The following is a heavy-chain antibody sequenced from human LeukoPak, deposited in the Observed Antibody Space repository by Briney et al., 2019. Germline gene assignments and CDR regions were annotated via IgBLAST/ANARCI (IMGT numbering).Heavy chain of an antibody. CDR3: ARDQSYSGSYQCFDY. J-gene: IGHJ4*02. V-gene: IGHV3-30*03. CDR1: GFTFSSYA. Sequence: GGSLRLSCAASGFTFSSYAMSWVRQAPGKGLEWVAIISYDGGKKDYADSVKGRFTISRDNAKNSLYLQMNSLRAEDTAVYYCARDQSYSGSYQCFDYWGQGTLVTVSS. CDR2: ISYDGGKK. D-gene: IGHD1-26*01.